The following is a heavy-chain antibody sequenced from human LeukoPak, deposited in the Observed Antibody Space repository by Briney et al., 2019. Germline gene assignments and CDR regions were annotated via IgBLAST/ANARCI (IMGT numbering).Heavy chain of an antibody. V-gene: IGHV3-11*06. CDR1: GFTFSDYY. Sequence: GGSLRLSCAASGFTFSDYYMSWIRQAPGKGLEWVSYISSSSYTNYADSVKGRFTISRDNAKNSLYLQMNSLRAEDTAVYYCARVPGGIAVALVDYWGQGTLVTVSS. CDR3: ARVPGGIAVALVDY. D-gene: IGHD6-19*01. J-gene: IGHJ4*02. CDR2: ISSSSYT.